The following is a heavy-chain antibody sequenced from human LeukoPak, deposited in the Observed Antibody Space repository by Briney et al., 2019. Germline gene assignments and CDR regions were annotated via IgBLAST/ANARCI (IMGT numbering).Heavy chain of an antibody. CDR2: IYYSGST. V-gene: IGHV4-30-4*01. CDR1: GGSISSGDYY. J-gene: IGHJ4*02. D-gene: IGHD3-10*01. CDR3: AREKSGSYYENFDY. Sequence: SETLSLTCTVSGGSISSGDYYWSWIRQPPGKGLEWIVYIYYSGSTYYNPSLKSRVTISVDTSKNQVSLRLSSVTAADTAVYYCAREKSGSYYENFDYWGQGSLVTVSS.